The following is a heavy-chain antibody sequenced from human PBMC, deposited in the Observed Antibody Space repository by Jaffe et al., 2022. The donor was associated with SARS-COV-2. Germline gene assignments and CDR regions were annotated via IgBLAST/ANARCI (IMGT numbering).Heavy chain of an antibody. Sequence: EVQLVESGGGLVKPGGSLRLSCAASGFTFSSYSMNWVRQAPGKGLEWVSSISSSSSYIFYADSVKGRFTISRDNAKNSLYLQMNSLRAEDTAVYYCARDGEGDYVPHYYYGMDVWGQGTTVTVSS. CDR2: ISSSSSYI. CDR3: ARDGEGDYVPHYYYGMDV. CDR1: GFTFSSYS. V-gene: IGHV3-21*01. D-gene: IGHD4-17*01. J-gene: IGHJ6*02.